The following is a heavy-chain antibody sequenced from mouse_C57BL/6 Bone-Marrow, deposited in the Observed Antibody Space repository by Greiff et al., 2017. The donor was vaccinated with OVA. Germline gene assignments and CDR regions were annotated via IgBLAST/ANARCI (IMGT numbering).Heavy chain of an antibody. CDR3: ARALYYDYRWYWYFDV. V-gene: IGHV1-42*01. CDR1: GYSFTGYY. D-gene: IGHD2-4*01. Sequence: VQLKESGPELVKPGASVKISCKASGYSFTGYYMNWVKQSPEKSLEWIGEINPSTGGTTYNQKFKAKATLTVDKSSGTAYMQLKSLTSEDSAVYYCARALYYDYRWYWYFDVWGTGTTVTVSS. J-gene: IGHJ1*03. CDR2: INPSTGGT.